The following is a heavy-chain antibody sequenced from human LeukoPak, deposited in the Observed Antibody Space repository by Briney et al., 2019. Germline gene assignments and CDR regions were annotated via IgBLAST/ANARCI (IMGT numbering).Heavy chain of an antibody. V-gene: IGHV3-7*01. CDR3: ARDPGYSYGYYYFDY. D-gene: IGHD5-18*01. Sequence: GGSLRLSCEASGFTFSSYWMSWVRQAPGKGLEWVATIRQDGSVNHYVDSVKGRFTISRDNAKNSLYPQMNSLRAEDTAVYYCARDPGYSYGYYYFDYWGQGTLVTVSP. J-gene: IGHJ4*02. CDR1: GFTFSSYW. CDR2: IRQDGSVN.